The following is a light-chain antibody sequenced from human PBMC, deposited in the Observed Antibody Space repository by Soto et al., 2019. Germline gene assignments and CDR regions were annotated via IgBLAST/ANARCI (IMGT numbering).Light chain of an antibody. V-gene: IGKV1-39*01. Sequence: EIHMTHAPASLSASVGYRVSITFLASQNINSYLNWYQQTPGKAPKLLIYAARSLQSGVPSRFSGSGSGTEFTLTISSLQPDDFATYYCQHYNSYSEAFGQGTKVDIK. CDR3: QHYNSYSEA. CDR2: AAR. J-gene: IGKJ1*01. CDR1: QNINSY.